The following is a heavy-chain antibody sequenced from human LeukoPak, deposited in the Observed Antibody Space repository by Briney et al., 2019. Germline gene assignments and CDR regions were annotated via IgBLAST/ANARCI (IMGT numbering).Heavy chain of an antibody. J-gene: IGHJ4*02. CDR2: TYYRSKWYD. V-gene: IGHV6-1*01. CDR3: ARGHGGYIDS. CDR1: GDSVSSNSAA. D-gene: IGHD5-12*01. Sequence: PSQILSLTCAISGDSVSSNSAAWNWIRQSPSRGLEWLGRTYYRSKWYDAYAESVKGRITIKPDTSRNQFSLQLDSVTPEDTAVYYCARGHGGYIDSWGQGTLVTVSS.